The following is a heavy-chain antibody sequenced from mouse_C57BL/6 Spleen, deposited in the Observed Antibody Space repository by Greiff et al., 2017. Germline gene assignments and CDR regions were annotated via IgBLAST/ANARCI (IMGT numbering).Heavy chain of an antibody. CDR1: GYAFSSSW. CDR2: IYPGDGDT. J-gene: IGHJ2*01. Sequence: QVQLQQSGPELVKPGASVKISCKASGYAFSSSWMNWVKQRPGKGLEWIGQIYPGDGDTNYNGKFKGKATLTADKSSSTAYMQLSSLTSEDSAVYFCARATGTRYFDYWGQGTTLTVSS. D-gene: IGHD4-1*02. CDR3: ARATGTRYFDY. V-gene: IGHV1-82*01.